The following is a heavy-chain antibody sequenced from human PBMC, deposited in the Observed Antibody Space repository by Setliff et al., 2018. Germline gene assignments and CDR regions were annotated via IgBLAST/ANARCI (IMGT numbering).Heavy chain of an antibody. D-gene: IGHD2-2*01. CDR1: GGSINSMSYY. CDR2: INYSGTT. V-gene: IGHV4-39*07. CDR3: ARDTRGRDSSSVPSDTFDI. Sequence: SETLSLTCTVSGGSINSMSYYWGWIRQPPGKGLEWIGNINYSGTTNYMSSLKSRVTISIDTPKNPFSLRLSSVTAADTAVYYGARDTRGRDSSSVPSDTFDIWGRGTKVTVSS. J-gene: IGHJ3*02.